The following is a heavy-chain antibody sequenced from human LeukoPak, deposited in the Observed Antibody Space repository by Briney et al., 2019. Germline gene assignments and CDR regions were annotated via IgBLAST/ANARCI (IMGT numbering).Heavy chain of an antibody. D-gene: IGHD3-10*01. Sequence: SETLSLTCTVSGGSISSSSYYWGWIRQPPGKGLEWIGSIYYSGSTYYNPSLKSRVAISVDTSKNQFSLKLSSVTAADTAVYYCARGRRYYGSGSYLSYYYYYMDVWGKGTTVTVSS. J-gene: IGHJ6*03. CDR1: GGSISSSSYY. V-gene: IGHV4-39*01. CDR2: IYYSGST. CDR3: ARGRRYYGSGSYLSYYYYYMDV.